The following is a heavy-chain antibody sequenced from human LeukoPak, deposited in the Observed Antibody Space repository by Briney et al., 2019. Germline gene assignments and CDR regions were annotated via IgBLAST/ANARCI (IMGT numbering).Heavy chain of an antibody. V-gene: IGHV3-23*01. J-gene: IGHJ6*04. Sequence: GGSLRLSCAASGFTFSSYAMSWVRQAPGKGLEWVSAISGSGGSTYYADSVKGRFTISRGNSKNTLYLQMNSLRAEDTAVYYCAKEGGVVPAAIDYYYGMDVWGKGTTVTVSS. CDR1: GFTFSSYA. CDR3: AKEGGVVPAAIDYYYGMDV. CDR2: ISGSGGST. D-gene: IGHD2-2*01.